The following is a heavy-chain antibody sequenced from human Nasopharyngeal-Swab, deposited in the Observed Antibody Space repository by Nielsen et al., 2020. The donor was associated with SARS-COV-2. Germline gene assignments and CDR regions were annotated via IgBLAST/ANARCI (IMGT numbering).Heavy chain of an antibody. V-gene: IGHV1-46*01. J-gene: IGHJ4*02. CDR2: INPSGGST. D-gene: IGHD2-2*01. Sequence: ASVKVSCKASGYTFTSYYMHWVRQAPGQGLEWMGIINPSGGSTSYAQKFQGRVTMTRDTSTSTVYMELSSLRSEDTAVYYCARGYCSSTSCYVRGNYFDYWDQGTLVTVSS. CDR3: ARGYCSSTSCYVRGNYFDY. CDR1: GYTFTSYY.